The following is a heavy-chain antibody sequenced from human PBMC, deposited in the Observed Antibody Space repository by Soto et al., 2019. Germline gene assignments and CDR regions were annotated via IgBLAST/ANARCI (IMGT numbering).Heavy chain of an antibody. J-gene: IGHJ6*02. Sequence: PGDSLKISCKGSGYSFTSYWIGWVRQMPGKGLEWMGIIYPGDSDTRYSPSFQGQVTISADKSISTAYLQWSSLKASDTAMYYCFMVRGVMGYYYYGMDVWGQGTTVTVSS. CDR2: IYPGDSDT. V-gene: IGHV5-51*01. D-gene: IGHD3-10*01. CDR1: GYSFTSYW. CDR3: FMVRGVMGYYYYGMDV.